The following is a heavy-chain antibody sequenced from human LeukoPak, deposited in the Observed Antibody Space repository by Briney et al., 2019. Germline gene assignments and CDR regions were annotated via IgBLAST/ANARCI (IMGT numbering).Heavy chain of an antibody. CDR1: GFTFSSYS. V-gene: IGHV3-48*01. Sequence: PGGSLRLSCAASGFTFSSYSMNWVRQAPGKGLEWASYISSSSSTIYYADSVKGRFTISRDNAKNSLYLRMSSLRAEDTAVYYCAKFGGFGELFPDYWGQGTLVTVSS. D-gene: IGHD3-10*01. J-gene: IGHJ4*02. CDR2: ISSSSSTI. CDR3: AKFGGFGELFPDY.